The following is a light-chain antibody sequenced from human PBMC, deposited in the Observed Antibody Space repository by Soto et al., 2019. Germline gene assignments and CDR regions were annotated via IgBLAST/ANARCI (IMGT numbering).Light chain of an antibody. Sequence: EIVMTQSPDSLAVSLGERATINCKSSQSIFYSSNNKNDLAWYQQKPGQPPKLLIYWASTRDSGVPDRFSGSGSATNFPLAISRLQAEDVAVYYCQQYFSTPDTVGQGTRLEI. CDR1: QSIFYSSNNKND. J-gene: IGKJ2*01. CDR3: QQYFSTPDT. CDR2: WAS. V-gene: IGKV4-1*01.